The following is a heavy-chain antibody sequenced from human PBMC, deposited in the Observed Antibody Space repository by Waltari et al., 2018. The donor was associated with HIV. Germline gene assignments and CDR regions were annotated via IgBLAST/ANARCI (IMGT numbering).Heavy chain of an antibody. V-gene: IGHV3-66*01. Sequence: EVQLVESGGGLVQPGGSLRLSCAASGFTVSSNYMSWVRQAPGKGLEWVSVIYSGGSTYYADSVKGRFTISRDNSKNTLYLQMNSLRAEDTAVYYCARGPSYNWNYGAWFDPWGQGTLVTVSS. D-gene: IGHD1-7*01. CDR2: IYSGGST. J-gene: IGHJ5*02. CDR1: GFTVSSNY. CDR3: ARGPSYNWNYGAWFDP.